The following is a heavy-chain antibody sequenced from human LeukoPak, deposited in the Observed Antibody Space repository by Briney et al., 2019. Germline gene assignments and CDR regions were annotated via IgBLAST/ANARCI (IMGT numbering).Heavy chain of an antibody. Sequence: PGGSLRLSCAASGFTFNNYAMSWVRQAPGKGLEWVSAISGSGGSTYYADSVKGRITISRDNSKNTLYLQMNSLRAEDTAVYYCAKGTQIQPNPYYFDCWGQGTLVTVSS. CDR3: AKGTQIQPNPYYFDC. J-gene: IGHJ4*02. D-gene: IGHD5-18*01. CDR1: GFTFNNYA. V-gene: IGHV3-23*01. CDR2: ISGSGGST.